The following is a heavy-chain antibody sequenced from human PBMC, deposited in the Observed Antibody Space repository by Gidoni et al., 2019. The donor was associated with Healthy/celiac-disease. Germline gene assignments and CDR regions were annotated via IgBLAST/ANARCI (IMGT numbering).Heavy chain of an antibody. J-gene: IGHJ4*02. Sequence: QVQLVESGGGVVQPGRSLRLSCAASGFTFSSYAMHWVRQAPGKGLEWVAVISYDGSNKYYADSVKGRFTISRDNFKNTLYLQMNSLRAEDTAVYYCAREWGYDSSGYYHPYFDYWGQGTLVTVSS. CDR1: GFTFSSYA. CDR3: AREWGYDSSGYYHPYFDY. V-gene: IGHV3-30-3*01. CDR2: ISYDGSNK. D-gene: IGHD3-22*01.